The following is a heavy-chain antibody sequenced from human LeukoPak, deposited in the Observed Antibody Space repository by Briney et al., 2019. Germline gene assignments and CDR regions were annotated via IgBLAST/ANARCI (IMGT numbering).Heavy chain of an antibody. D-gene: IGHD4-17*01. CDR3: ARAGYYGAYGDY. Sequence: ASVKVSCKASGYSVISYGISWVRQAPGQGLEWMGWISAYNGNTNYAQKLQGRVTVTTDPSTSTAYMELRSLRSDDTAVYYCARAGYYGAYGDYWGQGTLVTVSS. CDR1: GYSVISYG. V-gene: IGHV1-18*04. CDR2: ISAYNGNT. J-gene: IGHJ4*02.